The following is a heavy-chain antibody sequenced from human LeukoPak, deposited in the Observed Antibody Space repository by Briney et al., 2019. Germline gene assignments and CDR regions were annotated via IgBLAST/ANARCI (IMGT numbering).Heavy chain of an antibody. CDR3: TDY. D-gene: IGHD3-9*01. V-gene: IGHV1-18*01. J-gene: IGHJ4*02. CDR1: GYTFTTYG. CDR2: ISTYDDNI. Sequence: ASVKVSCKASGYTFTTYGLSWVRQAPGQGLEWLGWISTYDDNIKYAQSLQGRLTLTIDTSTSTAYMELRSLTSDDTAVLTGTDYWGPGTLVTVSS.